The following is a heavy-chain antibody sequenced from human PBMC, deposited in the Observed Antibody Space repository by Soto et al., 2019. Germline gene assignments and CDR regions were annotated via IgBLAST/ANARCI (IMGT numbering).Heavy chain of an antibody. CDR2: IYWDDDK. J-gene: IGHJ6*02. D-gene: IGHD6-19*01. V-gene: IGHV2-5*02. CDR1: GFSLSTSGLT. CDR3: AHRADSSSGWMHGYYYGLDV. Sequence: SGPTLVHPTHTLTLTCTLSGFSLSTSGLTVGWIRQPPGKALDWIALIYWDDDKRYSPSLESRLTITKDASKNQVVLTMTNVDPEDTGTYYCAHRADSSSGWMHGYYYGLDVWGQGNTVTGSS.